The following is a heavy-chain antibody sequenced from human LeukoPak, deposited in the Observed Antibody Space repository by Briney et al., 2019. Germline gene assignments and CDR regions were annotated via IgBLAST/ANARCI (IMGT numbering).Heavy chain of an antibody. CDR1: GFTFSSYA. CDR2: ISGSGGST. CDR3: AKWGGKEDTYGPTPDY. D-gene: IGHD3-16*01. V-gene: IGHV3-23*01. J-gene: IGHJ4*02. Sequence: GGSLRLSCAASGFTFSSYAMSWVRQAPGKGLEWVSSISGSGGSTYYAESVKGRFTISRDNSKNTLYLQMNSLRAEDTAVYYCAKWGGKEDTYGPTPDYWGQGTLVTVSS.